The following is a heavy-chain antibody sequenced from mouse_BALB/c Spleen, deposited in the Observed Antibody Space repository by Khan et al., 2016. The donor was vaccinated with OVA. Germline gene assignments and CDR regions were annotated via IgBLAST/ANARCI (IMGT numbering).Heavy chain of an antibody. J-gene: IGHJ3*01. Sequence: EVELVESGGGLVKPGGSLKLSCEVSGFAFNSYDMSWVRQTPEKRLEWVATISSTGTYTYYPDSVKGRFTISRDTARKTLYLHMSSLRSEETALFYCTRPSYDGNDWFAYWGQGTLVTVSA. V-gene: IGHV5-9*02. CDR1: GFAFNSYD. D-gene: IGHD2-10*01. CDR2: ISSTGTYT. CDR3: TRPSYDGNDWFAY.